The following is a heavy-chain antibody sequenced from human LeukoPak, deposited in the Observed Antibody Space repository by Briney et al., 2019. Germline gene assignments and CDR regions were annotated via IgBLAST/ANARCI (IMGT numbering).Heavy chain of an antibody. CDR2: ISGSGDRT. CDR3: TKDGAGTYYGMDV. Sequence: GGSLRLSCAASGFTFSSYSMNWVRQAPGKGLEWVSAISGSGDRTYDAVSVKGRFTISRDNSKNTMYLQMKSLRAEDTAIYYCTKDGAGTYYGMDVWGQGTTVTVSS. V-gene: IGHV3-23*01. CDR1: GFTFSSYS. J-gene: IGHJ6*02. D-gene: IGHD1-26*01.